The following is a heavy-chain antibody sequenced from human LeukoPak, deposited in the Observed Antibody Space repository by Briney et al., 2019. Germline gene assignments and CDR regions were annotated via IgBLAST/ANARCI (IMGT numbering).Heavy chain of an antibody. D-gene: IGHD6-19*01. CDR1: GFTFSSYG. CDR2: IRYDGSNK. V-gene: IGHV3-30*02. J-gene: IGHJ4*02. Sequence: GGSLRLSCAASGFTFSSYGMHWVRQAPGKGLEWVAFIRYDGSNKYYADSVKGRFTISRDNSKNTLYLQMNSLRSEDTAVYYCARHGSSGWYGPNYFDYWGQGTLVTVSS. CDR3: ARHGSSGWYGPNYFDY.